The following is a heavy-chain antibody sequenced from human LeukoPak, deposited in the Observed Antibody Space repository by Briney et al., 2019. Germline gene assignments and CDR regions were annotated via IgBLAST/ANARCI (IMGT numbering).Heavy chain of an antibody. D-gene: IGHD6-19*01. CDR2: IYHSGST. V-gene: IGHV4-38-2*02. J-gene: IGHJ4*02. CDR3: ARDVEGSGWRIDY. CDR1: GYSISSGYY. Sequence: SETLSLTCTVSGYSISSGYYWGWIRQPPGKGLEWIGSIYHSGSTYYNPSLKSRVTISVDTSKNQFSLKLSSVTAADTAVYYCARDVEGSGWRIDYWGQGTLVTVSS.